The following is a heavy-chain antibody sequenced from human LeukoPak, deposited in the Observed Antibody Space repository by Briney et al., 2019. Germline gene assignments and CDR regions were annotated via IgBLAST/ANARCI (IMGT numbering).Heavy chain of an antibody. CDR2: IYSGGTT. J-gene: IGHJ4*02. CDR1: GFTVGGNY. V-gene: IGHV3-66*02. Sequence: PGGSLRLSCVLSGFTVGGNYMSWVRQAPGRGLEWVSIIYSGGTTYYADSVKGRFTISRDNSKNTLFLQMNSLRAEDSAVYYCAKPLAYYDILTGPPPCDYWGQGTLVTVSS. D-gene: IGHD3-9*01. CDR3: AKPLAYYDILTGPPPCDY.